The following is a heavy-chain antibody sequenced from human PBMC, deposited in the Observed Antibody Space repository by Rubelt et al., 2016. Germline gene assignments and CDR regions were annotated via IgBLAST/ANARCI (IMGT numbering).Heavy chain of an antibody. D-gene: IGHD6-6*01. CDR2: SGGST. CDR3: ARRVKVQLMGYYYYMDV. Sequence: SGGSTYYADSVKGRFTISRHNSKNTLYLQMNSLRAEDTAVYYCARRVKVQLMGYYYYMDVWGKGTTVTVSS. V-gene: IGHV3-53*01. J-gene: IGHJ6*03.